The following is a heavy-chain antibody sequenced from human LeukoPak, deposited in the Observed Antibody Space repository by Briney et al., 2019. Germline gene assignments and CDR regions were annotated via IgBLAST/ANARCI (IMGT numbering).Heavy chain of an antibody. V-gene: IGHV3-23*01. CDR3: AKDRGPYVAIANNWFAP. CDR1: GFTFSLYA. Sequence: GGSLRPSCAASGFTFSLYAVSWARQAPGKGPEWVSSISGYGDNIYYADSVKGRFTLSIYNSKSTLDLQMFSLRAEDTAVYYCAKDRGPYVAIANNWFAPWGRETLVTVSS. CDR2: ISGYGDNI. D-gene: IGHD2-21*01. J-gene: IGHJ5*02.